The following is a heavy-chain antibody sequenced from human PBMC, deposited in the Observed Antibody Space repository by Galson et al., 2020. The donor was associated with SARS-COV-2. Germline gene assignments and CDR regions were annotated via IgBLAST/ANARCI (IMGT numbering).Heavy chain of an antibody. D-gene: IGHD6-13*01. J-gene: IGHJ4*02. CDR3: GYGYSSSWYMG. V-gene: IGHV4-38-2*02. CDR1: GYSISSGHY. CDR2: IYHSGST. Sequence: SETLSLTCTVSGYSISSGHYWGWIRQPPGKGLEWIGSIYHSGSTYYNPSLKSRVTISVDTSKNQFSLKLSSVTAADTAVYYCGYGYSSSWYMGWGQGTLVTVSS.